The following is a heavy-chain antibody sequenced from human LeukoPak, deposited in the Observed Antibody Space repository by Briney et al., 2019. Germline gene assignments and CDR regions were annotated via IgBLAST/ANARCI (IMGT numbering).Heavy chain of an antibody. CDR3: ARDRVISSWNSFYYYYMDV. D-gene: IGHD6-13*01. Sequence: GGSLRLSCAASGFTFSSYGMSWVRQAPGKGLEWVSSISSSSSYIYYADSVKGRFTISRDNAKNSLYLQMNSLRAEDTAVYYCARDRVISSWNSFYYYYMDVWGKGTTVTVSS. CDR2: ISSSSSYI. J-gene: IGHJ6*03. CDR1: GFTFSSYG. V-gene: IGHV3-21*01.